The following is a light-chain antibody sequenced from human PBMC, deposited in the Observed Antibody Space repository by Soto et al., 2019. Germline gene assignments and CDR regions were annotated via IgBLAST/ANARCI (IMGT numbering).Light chain of an antibody. V-gene: IGLV4-69*01. CDR3: QTWGTDIVV. Sequence: QSVLTQSPSASASLGASVKLTCTLSSGHSSYAIAWHQQQPEKGPRYLMKLNSDGSHSKGDGIPDRFSGSSSGAERYLTISSLQSEDEADYYCQTWGTDIVVCGGGTKLTVL. CDR1: SGHSSYA. J-gene: IGLJ2*01. CDR2: LNSDGSH.